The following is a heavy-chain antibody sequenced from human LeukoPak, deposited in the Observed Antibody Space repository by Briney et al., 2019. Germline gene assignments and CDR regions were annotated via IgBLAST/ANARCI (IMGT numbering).Heavy chain of an antibody. CDR3: ARGDCSGGSCYPGAFDY. D-gene: IGHD2-15*01. V-gene: IGHV4-30-2*01. CDR2: IYHSGST. J-gene: IGHJ4*02. Sequence: SEPLSLTCAVACGSISSGGYSLSWIRQPPRKGLEWIGYIYHSGSTYYNPSLKSRVTISVDRSKNQFSLKLSSVTAADTAVYYCARGDCSGGSCYPGAFDYWGQGTLVTVSS. CDR1: CGSISSGGYS.